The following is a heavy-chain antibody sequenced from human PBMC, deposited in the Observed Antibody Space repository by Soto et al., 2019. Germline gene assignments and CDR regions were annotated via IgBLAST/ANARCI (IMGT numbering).Heavy chain of an antibody. V-gene: IGHV5-51*01. CDR3: ARRPRYSGSYYYYYGMDG. CDR1: GYSFTSYW. CDR2: IYPGDSDT. Sequence: GESLKISCKGSGYSFTSYWIGWVRQMPGKGLEWMGIIYPGDSDTRYSPSFQGQVTISADKSISTAYLQWSSLKASDTAMYYCARRPRYSGSYYYYYGMDGWGQGTTVTVSS. D-gene: IGHD1-26*01. J-gene: IGHJ6*02.